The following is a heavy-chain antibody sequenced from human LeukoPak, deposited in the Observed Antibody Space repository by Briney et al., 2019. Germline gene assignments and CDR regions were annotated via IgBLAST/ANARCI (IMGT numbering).Heavy chain of an antibody. Sequence: GGSLRLSCAASGLTFSSYAMHWVRQAPGRGLEYVSSINNDGSSKYYASSVQGRFIISRDNSRNTLYLQLGSLRAEDMAVYYCAKDNRAAGDYYMDVWGKGSTVTVSS. CDR2: INNDGSSK. CDR3: AKDNRAAGDYYMDV. J-gene: IGHJ6*03. V-gene: IGHV3-64*01. D-gene: IGHD6-19*01. CDR1: GLTFSSYA.